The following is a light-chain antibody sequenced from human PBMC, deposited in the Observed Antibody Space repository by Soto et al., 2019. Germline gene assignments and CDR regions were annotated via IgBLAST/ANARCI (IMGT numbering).Light chain of an antibody. CDR2: DAS. CDR1: QSVSSN. Sequence: EIVMTQFPATLSVSPGERAXLSCRASQSVSSNLAWYKKKPGQAPRLLIYDASNRATGIPARVSGSGSGTDVTLTISSLEPEEFAVYYGQQRSNWPITFGQGTRLEIK. J-gene: IGKJ5*01. CDR3: QQRSNWPIT. V-gene: IGKV3-11*01.